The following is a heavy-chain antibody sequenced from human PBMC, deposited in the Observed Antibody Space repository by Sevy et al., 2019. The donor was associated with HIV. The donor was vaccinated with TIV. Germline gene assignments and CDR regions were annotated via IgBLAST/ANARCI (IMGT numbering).Heavy chain of an antibody. D-gene: IGHD1-26*01. CDR3: AGENAWGRGYS. CDR1: GGSITSLY. V-gene: IGHV4-59*08. Sequence: SETLSLTCTVSGGSITSLYWGWIRQPPGKGLEWIANIYYIGNTNYNPSLKSRVTISLDTSKNPFSLRLSSVTAADTAIYYRAGENAWGRGYSWGQGTLVTVSS. CDR2: IYYIGNT. J-gene: IGHJ4*02.